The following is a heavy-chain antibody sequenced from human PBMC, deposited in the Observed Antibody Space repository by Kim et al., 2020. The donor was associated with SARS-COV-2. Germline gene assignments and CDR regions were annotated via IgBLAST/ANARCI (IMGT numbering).Heavy chain of an antibody. J-gene: IGHJ4*02. V-gene: IGHV1-18*04. D-gene: IGHD3-22*01. CDR1: GYTFSKYG. Sequence: ASVKVSCKASGYTFSKYGITWVRQAPGQGLEWIGYISAASGTTNYARKLQGRATMTTDTSTNTAYMELTSLTSDDTAMYYCARDSSVYNWGQGTLVTVSS. CDR2: ISAASGTT. CDR3: ARDSSVYN.